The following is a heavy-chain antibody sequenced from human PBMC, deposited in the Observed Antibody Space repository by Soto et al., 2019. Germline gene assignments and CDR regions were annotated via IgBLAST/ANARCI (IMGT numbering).Heavy chain of an antibody. D-gene: IGHD3-22*01. V-gene: IGHV1-69*06. CDR3: AVNYYDSSGYGPNFDY. CDR2: IIPIFGTA. J-gene: IGHJ4*02. Sequence: SVKVSCKASGGTFSSYAISWVRQAPGQGLEWMGGIIPIFGTANYAQKFQGRVTITADKSTSTAYMELSSLRSEDTAVYYCAVNYYDSSGYGPNFDYWGQGTLVTVSA. CDR1: GGTFSSYA.